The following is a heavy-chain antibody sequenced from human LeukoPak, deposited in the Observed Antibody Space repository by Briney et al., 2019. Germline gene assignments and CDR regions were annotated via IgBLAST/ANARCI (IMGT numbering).Heavy chain of an antibody. CDR1: GGSITNHY. CDR3: ARDYYDSSVYQYYYDS. V-gene: IGHV4-59*11. CDR2: VSHSGST. D-gene: IGHD3-22*01. J-gene: IGHJ4*03. Sequence: SETLSLTCTVSGGSITNHYWTWIRQTPGKGVEWIGYVSHSGSTNYHPSLASRVTISLDTSKNHFSLNLKSVTAADTAVYYCARDYYDSSVYQYYYDSWGQGTTVTVSS.